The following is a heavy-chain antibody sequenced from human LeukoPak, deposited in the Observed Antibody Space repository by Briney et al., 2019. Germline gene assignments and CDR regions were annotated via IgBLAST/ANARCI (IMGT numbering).Heavy chain of an antibody. V-gene: IGHV3-48*03. CDR3: ARNNYSSGWNNWFDA. CDR2: ISTSGSTI. Sequence: PGGSLRLSCAASGFTFSSYEMNWVRQAPGKGLEWVSYISTSGSTIFYADSVKGRFSISRDNAKNSLSLQMNSLRADDTAVYYCARNNYSSGWNNWFDAWGQGTLVTVSS. D-gene: IGHD6-19*01. J-gene: IGHJ5*02. CDR1: GFTFSSYE.